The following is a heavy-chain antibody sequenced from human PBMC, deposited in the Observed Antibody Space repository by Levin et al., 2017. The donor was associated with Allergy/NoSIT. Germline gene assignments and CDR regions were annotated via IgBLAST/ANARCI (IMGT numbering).Heavy chain of an antibody. CDR1: GFSLTTSGVG. Sequence: SGPTLVKPTQTLTLTCTFSGFSLTTSGVGVGWIRQPPGKALEWLALIYWDDDKRYSPSLKSRLTITKDTSKNQVVLTMTNMDPVDTATYYCAHRLGGRYQPRFDYWGQGTLVTVSS. D-gene: IGHD2-2*01. V-gene: IGHV2-5*02. J-gene: IGHJ4*02. CDR3: AHRLGGRYQPRFDY. CDR2: IYWDDDK.